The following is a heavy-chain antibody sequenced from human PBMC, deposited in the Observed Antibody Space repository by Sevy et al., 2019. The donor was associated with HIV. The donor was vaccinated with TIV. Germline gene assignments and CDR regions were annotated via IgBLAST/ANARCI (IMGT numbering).Heavy chain of an antibody. D-gene: IGHD3-16*01. CDR2: INPNSGGT. V-gene: IGHV1-2*02. CDR1: GYTFSDYY. CDR3: ARQSAYHFYGMDV. J-gene: IGHJ6*02. Sequence: ASVKVSCKASGYTFSDYYIHWVRQAPGQGLEWMGWINPNSGGTNYAQKFQGRDTMTRDTSITTAYMELSRMRSDDTAVYYCARQSAYHFYGMDVWGQGTTVTVS.